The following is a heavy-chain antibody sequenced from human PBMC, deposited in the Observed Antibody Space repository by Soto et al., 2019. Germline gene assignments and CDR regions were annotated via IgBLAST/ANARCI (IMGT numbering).Heavy chain of an antibody. CDR3: ARDSVGATDYGMDV. D-gene: IGHD1-26*01. CDR2: INPNSGGT. J-gene: IGHJ6*02. CDR1: GYTFTGYY. Sequence: ASVKVSCKASGYTFTGYYMHWVRQAPGQGLEWMGWINPNSGGTNYAQKFQGWVTMTRDTSISTAYMELSRLRSDDTAVYYCARDSVGATDYGMDVWGQGTTVTVSS. V-gene: IGHV1-2*04.